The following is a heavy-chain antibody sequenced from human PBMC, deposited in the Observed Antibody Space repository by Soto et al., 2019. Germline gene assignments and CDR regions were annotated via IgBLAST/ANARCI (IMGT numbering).Heavy chain of an antibody. Sequence: SETLSLTCSVSGSSIGSGGWWSWVRQPPGKGLEWIAEIFHDGNTNYSPSLKSRVTISVDKSQNQFSLNVYSVTAADTAVYYCARHEGWTGPDQWGQGTLVTVSS. CDR1: GSSIGSGGW. J-gene: IGHJ5*02. D-gene: IGHD2-8*02. CDR2: IFHDGNT. V-gene: IGHV4-4*02. CDR3: ARHEGWTGPDQ.